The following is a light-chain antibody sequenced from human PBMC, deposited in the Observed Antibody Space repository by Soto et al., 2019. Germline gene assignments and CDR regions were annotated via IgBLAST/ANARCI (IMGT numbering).Light chain of an antibody. CDR3: QQSYKTLT. V-gene: IGKV1-39*01. CDR1: QNIRTF. Sequence: DIQRTQSPCSRSALAGGGGKSTCRASQNIRTFVNWYQQKPGAAPNLLIYAASSLQSGVPSRFSGSGSGTDFTLTISSLQREDFATYYCQQSYKTLTVGQGTQLEIK. CDR2: AAS. J-gene: IGKJ5*01.